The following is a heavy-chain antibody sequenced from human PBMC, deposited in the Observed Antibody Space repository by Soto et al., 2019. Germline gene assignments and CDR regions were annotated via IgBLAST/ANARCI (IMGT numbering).Heavy chain of an antibody. V-gene: IGHV4-59*01. Sequence: PSETLSLTCTVSGGSISSYYWSWIRQPPGKGLEWIGYIYYSGSSNYNPSLKSRVTISVDTSKNQFSLKLSSVTAADTAVYYCALGVDTDYYGMDVWGQGTTVTVSS. CDR2: IYYSGSS. CDR1: GGSISSYY. D-gene: IGHD2-2*01. CDR3: ALGVDTDYYGMDV. J-gene: IGHJ6*02.